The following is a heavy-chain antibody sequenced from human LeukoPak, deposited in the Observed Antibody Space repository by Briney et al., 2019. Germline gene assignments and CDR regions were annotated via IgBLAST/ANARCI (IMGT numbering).Heavy chain of an antibody. J-gene: IGHJ4*02. CDR2: IIPILGIA. V-gene: IGHV1-69*04. CDR3: ARLVVPAAIEEGTLDY. CDR1: GGTFSSYA. Sequence: ASVKVSCKASGGTFSSYAISWVRQAPGQGLEWMGRIIPILGIANYAQKFQGRVTITADKSTSTAYMELSSLRSEDTAVYYCARLVVPAAIEEGTLDYWGQGTLVTVSS. D-gene: IGHD2-2*01.